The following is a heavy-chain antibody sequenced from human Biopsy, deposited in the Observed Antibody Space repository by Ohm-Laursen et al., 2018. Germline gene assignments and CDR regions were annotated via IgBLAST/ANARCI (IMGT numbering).Heavy chain of an antibody. J-gene: IGHJ5*02. CDR1: GGSISSFY. CDR3: ARALPPHLQSGYL. Sequence: GTLSLTCAVSGGSISSFYWTWIRQPPGKGPEWIGDISDSGSTNYKPSLKSRVIISVDTSKNQFSLNLSSVTAADTAVYYCARALPPHLQSGYLWGQGTLVTVSS. V-gene: IGHV4-4*09. CDR2: ISDSGST. D-gene: IGHD5-24*01.